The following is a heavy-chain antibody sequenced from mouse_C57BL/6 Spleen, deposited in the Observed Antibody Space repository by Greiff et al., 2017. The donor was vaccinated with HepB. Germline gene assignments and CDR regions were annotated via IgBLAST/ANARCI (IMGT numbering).Heavy chain of an antibody. V-gene: IGHV5-9*01. CDR1: GFTFSSYT. CDR3: ARSTVPYFDY. D-gene: IGHD1-1*01. Sequence: EVMLVESGGGLVKPGGSLKLSCAASGFTFSSYTMSWVRQTPEKRLEWVATISGGGGNTYYPDSVKGRFTISRDNAKNTLYLQMSSLRSEDTALYYCARSTVPYFDYWGQGTTLTVSS. J-gene: IGHJ2*01. CDR2: ISGGGGNT.